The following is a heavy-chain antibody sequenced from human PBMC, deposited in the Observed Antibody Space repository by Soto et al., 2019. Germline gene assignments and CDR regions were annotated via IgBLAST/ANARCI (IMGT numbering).Heavy chain of an antibody. CDR2: ISSSSSYI. Sequence: EVQLVESGGGLVKPGGSLRLSCAASGFTFSSYSMNWVRQAPGKGLEWVSSISSSSSYIYYADSVKGRFTISRDNAKNSLYLQMNSLRAEDTAVYYCARDLVDVVVPAAGSRAFDYWGQGTLVTVSS. V-gene: IGHV3-21*01. CDR3: ARDLVDVVVPAAGSRAFDY. J-gene: IGHJ4*02. CDR1: GFTFSSYS. D-gene: IGHD2-2*01.